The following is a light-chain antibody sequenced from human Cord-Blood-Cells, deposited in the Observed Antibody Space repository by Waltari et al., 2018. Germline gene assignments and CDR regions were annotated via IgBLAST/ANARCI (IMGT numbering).Light chain of an antibody. J-gene: IGKJ1*01. CDR2: AAS. CDR3: QQSYSTFRT. V-gene: IGKV1-39*01. CDR1: QSISSY. Sequence: DIQMTQSPSSLSASVGDRVTITCRASQSISSYLNWYQQKPGKAPKLLIYAASSLKSGVPSRLSSSGAGAAFTLTISSLQPQDVATDYYQQSYSTFRTFGQGTKVEIK.